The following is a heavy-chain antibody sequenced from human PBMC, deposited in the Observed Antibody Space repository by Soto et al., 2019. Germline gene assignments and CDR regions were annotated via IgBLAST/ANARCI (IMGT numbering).Heavy chain of an antibody. V-gene: IGHV4-39*01. Sequence: TVSGGSISISSYQWAWIRQPPEKGLEWIGSMYYSGSTYYNPSLKSRVTMSVDTSKNQFSLKLSSVTAADTAVYYCARLGGIDYWGQGILVTVSS. J-gene: IGHJ4*02. CDR1: GGSISISSYQ. CDR3: ARLGGIDY. CDR2: MYYSGST. D-gene: IGHD3-16*01.